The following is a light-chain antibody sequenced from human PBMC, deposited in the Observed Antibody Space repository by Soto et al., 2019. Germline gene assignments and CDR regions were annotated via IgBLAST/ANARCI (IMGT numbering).Light chain of an antibody. CDR3: QQSYSTLWT. Sequence: DIQMTQSPSSLSASVGDRVTITCRASQSISYYLNWYQQKPGKAPKLLIYAASTLQSGVPSRFSGSGSGTDFTLTISSLQPEDFATYYCQQSYSTLWTFGQGTKVESK. J-gene: IGKJ1*01. V-gene: IGKV1-39*01. CDR2: AAS. CDR1: QSISYY.